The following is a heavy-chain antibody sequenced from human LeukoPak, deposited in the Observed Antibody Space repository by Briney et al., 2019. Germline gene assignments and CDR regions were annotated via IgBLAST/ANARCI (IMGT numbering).Heavy chain of an antibody. D-gene: IGHD3-9*01. CDR2: ISWNSGSI. CDR1: GFTFDDYA. Sequence: PGGSLRLSCAASGFTFDDYAMHWVRQAPGKGLEWVSGISWNSGSIGYADSVKGRFTISRDNAKNSLYLQMYSLRAEDTALYYCAKELLHYDILTGTTPYYYYGMDVWGQGTTVTVSS. V-gene: IGHV3-9*01. J-gene: IGHJ6*02. CDR3: AKELLHYDILTGTTPYYYYGMDV.